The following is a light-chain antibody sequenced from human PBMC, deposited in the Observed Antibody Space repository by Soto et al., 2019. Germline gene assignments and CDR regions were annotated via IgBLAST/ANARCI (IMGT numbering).Light chain of an antibody. Sequence: DIKMTQSPSSLSASVGDRVTITCRASQSISSYLNWYQQKPGKAPKLLIYAASSLQSGVPSRFSGSVSGTYFTLTISSLQPEDFATYYCQQSYSTPPTFGQGTRLEIK. CDR3: QQSYSTPPT. V-gene: IGKV1-39*01. CDR2: AAS. J-gene: IGKJ5*01. CDR1: QSISSY.